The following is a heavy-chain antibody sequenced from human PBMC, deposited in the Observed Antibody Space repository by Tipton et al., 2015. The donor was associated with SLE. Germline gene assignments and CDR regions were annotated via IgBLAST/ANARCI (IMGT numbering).Heavy chain of an antibody. Sequence: TLSLTCTVSGGYISSYYWSWIRQPPGKGLEWIGYIYYSGSTNYNPSLKRRVTISVDTSKNQFSLKLSSVTAADTAVYYCASSKRGPGYGGYFDYWGQGTLVTVSS. D-gene: IGHD5-12*01. V-gene: IGHV4-59*01. CDR3: ASSKRGPGYGGYFDY. J-gene: IGHJ4*02. CDR1: GGYISSYY. CDR2: IYYSGST.